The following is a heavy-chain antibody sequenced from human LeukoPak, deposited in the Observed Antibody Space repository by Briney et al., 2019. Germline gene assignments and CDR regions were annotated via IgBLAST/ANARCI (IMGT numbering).Heavy chain of an antibody. Sequence: SETLSLTCTVSGYSISSGYYWGWIRQPPGKGLEWIGSIYHSGSTYYNPSLRSRGTIPLDTSENQLSLKLNSVTAADTAVYYCARGATAGGFDSWGQGTLVTVSS. CDR2: IYHSGST. CDR3: ARGATAGGFDS. V-gene: IGHV4-38-2*02. J-gene: IGHJ5*01. CDR1: GYSISSGYY. D-gene: IGHD6-13*01.